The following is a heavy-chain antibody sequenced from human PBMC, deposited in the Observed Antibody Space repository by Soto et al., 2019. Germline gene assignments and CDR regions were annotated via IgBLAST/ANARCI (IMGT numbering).Heavy chain of an antibody. Sequence: PGGSLRLSCGASGFTCSSYAMSWVRQAPGKGLEWVSAISGSGGSTYYADSVKGRFTISRGNSKNTLFLQMNSLRAEDTAVYYCAKDRSSYSDDDWGQGTLVTVSS. CDR2: ISGSGGST. J-gene: IGHJ4*02. V-gene: IGHV3-23*01. D-gene: IGHD1-26*01. CDR3: AKDRSSYSDDD. CDR1: GFTCSSYA.